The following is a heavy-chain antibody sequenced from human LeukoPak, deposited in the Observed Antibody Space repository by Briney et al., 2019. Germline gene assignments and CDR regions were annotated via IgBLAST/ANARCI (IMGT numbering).Heavy chain of an antibody. Sequence: PETLSLTCTVSGGSVSSGSYYWSWIRQPPGKGLEWIGYTYYSGSTNYNPSLKSRVTISVDTSKNQFSLKLSSVTAADTAVYYCARGTGYWGQGTLVTVSS. J-gene: IGHJ4*02. CDR1: GGSVSSGSYY. CDR2: TYYSGST. V-gene: IGHV4-61*01. CDR3: ARGTGY.